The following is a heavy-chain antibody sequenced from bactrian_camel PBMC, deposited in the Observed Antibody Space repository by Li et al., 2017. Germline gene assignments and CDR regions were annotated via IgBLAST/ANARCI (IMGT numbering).Heavy chain of an antibody. V-gene: IGHV3S53*01. D-gene: IGHD6*01. J-gene: IGHJ6*01. Sequence: VESGGGSVQAGGSLKLSCVVSEDTYGSASMSWFRQAPGKQREGVAVIDSDGRTNYADSVKGRFTISRDNAKNTVYLQMNSLKSEDTALYFCATPKNGGIWGGLAFGHWGQGTQVTVS. CDR3: ATPKNGGIWGGLAFGH. CDR1: EDTYGSAS. CDR2: IDSDGRT.